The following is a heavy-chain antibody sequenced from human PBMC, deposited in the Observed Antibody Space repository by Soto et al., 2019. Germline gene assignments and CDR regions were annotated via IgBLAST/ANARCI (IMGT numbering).Heavy chain of an antibody. CDR2: ISYDGDNK. CDR1: GFTFSYHA. CDR3: ARGTTTSAFSAMDV. V-gene: IGHV3-30-3*01. J-gene: IGHJ6*02. D-gene: IGHD1-1*01. Sequence: QVQLVESGGGVVQPGRSLRLSCAASGFTFSYHALNWVRQAPGKGLEWVAVISYDGDNKYIAESVKGRFTISRDNSKNRVFLQMNSLRAYDTAMYFCARGTTTSAFSAMDVWGQGTMVTVSS.